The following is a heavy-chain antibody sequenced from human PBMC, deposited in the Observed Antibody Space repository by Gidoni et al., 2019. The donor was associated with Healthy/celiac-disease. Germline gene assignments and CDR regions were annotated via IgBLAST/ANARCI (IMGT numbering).Heavy chain of an antibody. CDR1: GFTFSSYA. D-gene: IGHD1-1*01. CDR3: AKDRTRYRGDAFDI. J-gene: IGHJ3*02. V-gene: IGHV3-23*01. CDR2: ISGCGGNT. Sequence: VQLLESGGGLVQPGGSLRLSCAASGFTFSSYAMSWVRQAPEKGLEWVSGISGCGGNTYYADSGKGRCTISRDNSKNTLDLQMNSLRAEDTAVYYCAKDRTRYRGDAFDIWGQGTMVTVSS.